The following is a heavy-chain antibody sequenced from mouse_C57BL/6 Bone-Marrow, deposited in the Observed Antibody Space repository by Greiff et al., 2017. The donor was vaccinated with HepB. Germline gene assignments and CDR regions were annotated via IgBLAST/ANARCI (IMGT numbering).Heavy chain of an antibody. CDR3: ARSGGYYFDY. CDR1: GYSFTGYY. Sequence: DVQLQESGPELVKPGASVKISCKASGYSFTGYYMNWVKQSPEKSLEWIGEINPSTGGTTYNQKFKAKATLTVDKSSSTAYMQLKSLTSEDSAVYYCARSGGYYFDYWGQGTTLTVSS. J-gene: IGHJ2*01. V-gene: IGHV1-42*01. CDR2: INPSTGGT.